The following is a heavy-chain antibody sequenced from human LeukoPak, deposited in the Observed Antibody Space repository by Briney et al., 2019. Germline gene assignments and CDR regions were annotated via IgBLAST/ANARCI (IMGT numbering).Heavy chain of an antibody. V-gene: IGHV4-31*03. J-gene: IGHJ4*02. D-gene: IGHD6-13*01. CDR2: IYYSGST. CDR3: ARETKYSSSWYYFDY. Sequence: KSSQTLSLTCTVSGGSISGGGYYWSWIRQHPGKGLEWIGYIYYSGSTYYNPSLKSRVTISVDTSKNQFSLKLSSVTAADTAVYYCARETKYSSSWYYFDYWGQGTLVTVSS. CDR1: GGSISGGGYY.